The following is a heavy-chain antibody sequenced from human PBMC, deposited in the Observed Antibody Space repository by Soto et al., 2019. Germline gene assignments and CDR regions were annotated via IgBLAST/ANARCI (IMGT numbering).Heavy chain of an antibody. CDR1: GGSISSGGYY. D-gene: IGHD3-9*01. Sequence: QVQLQESGPGLVKPSQTLSLTCTVSGGSISSGGYYWSWIRQHPGKGLEWIGYIYYSGSTYYNPSLKSRVTISVDTSKNQFSLKLSSVTAADTAVYYCARAGGGSIRYFDWCYYYMDVWGKGTTVTVSS. V-gene: IGHV4-31*03. J-gene: IGHJ6*03. CDR3: ARAGGGSIRYFDWCYYYMDV. CDR2: IYYSGST.